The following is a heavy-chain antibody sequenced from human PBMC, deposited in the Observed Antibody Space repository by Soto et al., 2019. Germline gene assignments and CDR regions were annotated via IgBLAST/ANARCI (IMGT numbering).Heavy chain of an antibody. CDR2: IYYSGST. V-gene: IGHV4-30-2*03. Sequence: PSETLSLTCAVSGGSISSGGYSWSWIRQPPGKGLEWIGYIYYSGSTYYNPSLKSRVTISVDTSKNQFSLKLSSVTAADTAVYYCARQRDDYGDYDGAEGFDYWGQGTLVTVSS. D-gene: IGHD4-17*01. CDR1: GGSISSGGYS. J-gene: IGHJ4*02. CDR3: ARQRDDYGDYDGAEGFDY.